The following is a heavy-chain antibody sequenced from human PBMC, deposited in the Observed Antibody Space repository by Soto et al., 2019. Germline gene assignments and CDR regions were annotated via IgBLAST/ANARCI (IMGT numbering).Heavy chain of an antibody. D-gene: IGHD6-13*01. CDR2: IYYSGST. J-gene: IGHJ4*02. CDR3: ASSISSWYVSRRGGLDY. CDR1: GGSISSGGYY. Sequence: SETLSLTCTVSGGSISSGGYYWSWIRQHPGKGLEWIGYIYYSGSTYYNPSLKSRVTISVDTSKNQFSLKLSSVTAADTAVYYCASSISSWYVSRRGGLDYWGQGTLVTAPQ. V-gene: IGHV4-31*03.